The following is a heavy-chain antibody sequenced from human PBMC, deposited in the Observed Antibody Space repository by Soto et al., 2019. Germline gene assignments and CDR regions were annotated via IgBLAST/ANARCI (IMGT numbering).Heavy chain of an antibody. CDR1: GASISSGDYY. V-gene: IGHV4-30-4*01. J-gene: IGHJ6*02. CDR3: ARGGIFGVVAPLDYYYGMDV. CDR2: IYHSGST. Sequence: SETLSLTCTVSGASISSGDYYWSWIRQPPGKGLEWIGYIYHSGSTYYNPSLKSRVTMSVDTSKNQFSLKLSSVTAADTAVYYCARGGIFGVVAPLDYYYGMDVWGHGSTVTVS. D-gene: IGHD3-3*01.